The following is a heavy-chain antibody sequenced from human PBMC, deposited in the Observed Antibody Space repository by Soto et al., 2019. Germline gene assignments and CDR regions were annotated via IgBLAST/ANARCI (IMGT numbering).Heavy chain of an antibody. D-gene: IGHD2-2*01. CDR2: IYYSGST. J-gene: IGHJ4*02. Sequence: PSETLSLTCTVSGGSISSGCYYWSWIRQHPGKGLEWIGYIYYSGSTNYNPSLKSRVTISLDTSKNQFSLKLSSVTAADTAVYYCARRYASCFDYWGQGTLVTVSS. V-gene: IGHV4-61*01. CDR3: ARRYASCFDY. CDR1: GGSISSGCYY.